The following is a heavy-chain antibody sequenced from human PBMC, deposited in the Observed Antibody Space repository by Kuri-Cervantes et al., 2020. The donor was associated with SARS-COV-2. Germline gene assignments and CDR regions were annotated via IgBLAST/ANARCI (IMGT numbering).Heavy chain of an antibody. CDR2: TRNKANSYTT. D-gene: IGHD6-13*01. J-gene: IGHJ2*01. CDR3: ARDWAAAGSGDMWYFDL. CDR1: GFTFSDHY. V-gene: IGHV3-72*01. Sequence: GGSLRLSCAASGFTFSDHYMDWVRQAPGKGLEWVGRTRNKANSYTTEYAASVKGRFTISRDDSKNSLYLQMNSLKTEDTAVYYCARDWAAAGSGDMWYFDLWGRGTLVTVSS.